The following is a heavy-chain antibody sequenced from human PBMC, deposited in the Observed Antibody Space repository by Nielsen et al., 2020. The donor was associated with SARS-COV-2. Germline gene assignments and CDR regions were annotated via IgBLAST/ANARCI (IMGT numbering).Heavy chain of an antibody. CDR3: ARDRNYYDSSGYHKGAFDI. J-gene: IGHJ3*02. V-gene: IGHV3-30-3*01. Sequence: GGSLRLSCAASGFTFSSYATHWVRQAPGKGLEWVAVISYDGSNKYYADSVKGRFTISRDNSKNTLYLQMNSLRAEDTAVYYCARDRNYYDSSGYHKGAFDIWGQGTMVTVSS. D-gene: IGHD3-22*01. CDR2: ISYDGSNK. CDR1: GFTFSSYA.